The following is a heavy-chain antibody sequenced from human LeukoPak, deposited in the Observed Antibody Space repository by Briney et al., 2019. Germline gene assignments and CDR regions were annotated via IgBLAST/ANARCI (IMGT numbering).Heavy chain of an antibody. J-gene: IGHJ5*02. V-gene: IGHV7-4-1*02. CDR3: AREGIEAAANWFDP. Sequence: ASVKVSCKASGYTFTSYAMNWVRQAPGQGLEWMGWINTNTGNPTYAQGFTGRFVFSLDTSVSTAYLQISSLKAEDTAVYYCAREGIEAAANWFDPWGQGTLVTVSS. CDR1: GYTFTSYA. D-gene: IGHD6-13*01. CDR2: INTNTGNP.